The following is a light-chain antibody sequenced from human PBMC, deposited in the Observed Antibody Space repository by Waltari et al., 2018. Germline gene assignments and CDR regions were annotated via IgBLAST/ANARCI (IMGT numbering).Light chain of an antibody. CDR2: EAT. CDR1: QSVRRF. Sequence: SCRASQSVRRFLAWYQQKLGQAPRLLIYEATSRATGIPDRFSGSGFGTDFSLIISRLEPEDFAVYYCQKYGTLPATFGQGTQVEIK. V-gene: IGKV3-20*01. CDR3: QKYGTLPAT. J-gene: IGKJ1*01.